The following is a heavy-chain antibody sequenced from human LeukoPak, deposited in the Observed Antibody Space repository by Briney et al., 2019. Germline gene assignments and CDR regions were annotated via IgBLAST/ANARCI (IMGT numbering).Heavy chain of an antibody. D-gene: IGHD6-19*01. CDR1: GFTFDNYA. V-gene: IGHV3-9*01. J-gene: IGHJ4*02. CDR3: AKVRGTYSSGYFFDY. CDR2: ISWNSGYI. Sequence: PGGSLRLSCAASGFTFDNYAMHWVRHAPGKGLEWLSIISWNSGYICYADSVKGRFTISRDNAKKSLDLQMNSLRAEDTAFYYCAKVRGTYSSGYFFDYWGQGTLVTVSS.